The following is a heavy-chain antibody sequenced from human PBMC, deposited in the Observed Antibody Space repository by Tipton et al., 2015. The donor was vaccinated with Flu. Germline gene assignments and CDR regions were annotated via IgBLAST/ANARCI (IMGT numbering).Heavy chain of an antibody. V-gene: IGHV3-23*01. J-gene: IGHJ4*02. D-gene: IGHD3-22*01. CDR2: IPGSGDST. Sequence: GSLRLSCAASGFPFSTYAMTWVRQAPGRGLEWISTIPGSGDSTYYADSVKGRFTISRDNSKNMVFLQMNNQRAEDTAVYYCAKWVRFYDSDGYYFLDSWGQGTLVTVSS. CDR1: GFPFSTYA. CDR3: AKWVRFYDSDGYYFLDS.